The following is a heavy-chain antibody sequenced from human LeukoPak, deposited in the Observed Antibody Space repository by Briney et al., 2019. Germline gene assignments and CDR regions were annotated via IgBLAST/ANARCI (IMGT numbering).Heavy chain of an antibody. V-gene: IGHV3-7*01. J-gene: IGHJ6*03. D-gene: IGHD6-19*01. CDR2: IKQDGSEK. CDR1: GFTFSSHW. Sequence: GGSLRLSCVASGFTFSSHWMSWVRQAPGKGLEWVANIKQDGSEKYHVDPVKGRFIISRDNAKNSLFLQMNSLRAEDTAVYYCARCSGWSHYYYYYMDVWGKGTTVTVSS. CDR3: ARCSGWSHYYYYYMDV.